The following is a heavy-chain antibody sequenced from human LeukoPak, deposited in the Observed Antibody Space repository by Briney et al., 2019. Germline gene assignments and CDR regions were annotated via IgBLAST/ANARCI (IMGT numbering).Heavy chain of an antibody. CDR1: GFTFSSYA. Sequence: GGSLRLSCATSGFTFSSYAMSWVRQAPGKGLEWVSSISTNSDYIYYADSVKGRFTIPRDNAKNSLFLQMNSLTTEDTAVYYCARARGSDYYYYYMDVWGKGTTVTVSS. CDR3: ARARGSDYYYYYMDV. V-gene: IGHV3-21*01. J-gene: IGHJ6*03. CDR2: ISTNSDYI.